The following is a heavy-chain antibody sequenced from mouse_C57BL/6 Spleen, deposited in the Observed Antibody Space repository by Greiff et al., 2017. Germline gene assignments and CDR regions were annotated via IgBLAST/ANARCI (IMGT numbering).Heavy chain of an antibody. CDR2: IRNKANNHAT. V-gene: IGHV6-6*01. D-gene: IGHD2-3*01. CDR3: TRCIDGYYPWFAY. CDR1: GFTFSDAW. J-gene: IGHJ3*01. Sequence: EVKLQESGGGLVQPGGSMKLSCAASGFTFSDAWMDWVRQSPEKGLEWVAEIRNKANNHATYYAESVKGRFTISRDDSKSSVYLQMNSLRAEDTGIYYCTRCIDGYYPWFAYWGQGTLVTVSA.